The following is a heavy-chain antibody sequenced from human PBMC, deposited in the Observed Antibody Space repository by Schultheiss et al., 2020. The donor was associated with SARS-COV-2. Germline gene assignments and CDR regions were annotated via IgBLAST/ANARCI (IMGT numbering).Heavy chain of an antibody. CDR2: IYPGDSDT. D-gene: IGHD6-6*01. V-gene: IGHV5-51*01. Sequence: KVSCKGSGYSFTTYWIGWVRQMPGKGLEWMGIIYPGDSDTRYSPSFQGQVTISADKSINTAYLQWSSLKASDTAMYYCARRAYSSSSQETFDSWGQGTLVTVSS. CDR1: GYSFTTYW. CDR3: ARRAYSSSSQETFDS. J-gene: IGHJ4*02.